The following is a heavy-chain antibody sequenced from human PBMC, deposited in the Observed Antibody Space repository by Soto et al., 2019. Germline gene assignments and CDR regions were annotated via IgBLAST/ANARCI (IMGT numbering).Heavy chain of an antibody. CDR1: GFILSDCA. V-gene: IGHV3-48*01. CDR2: ISSSSSVI. J-gene: IGHJ6*03. CDR3: ARDLSWGSNWYYYMDV. Sequence: GSLRLSCATSGFILSDCAMNWVRQAPGTGLEWVSYISSSSSVIDYADSVKGRFTVSRDNARNSLYLQMNSLRAEDTAVYYCARDLSWGSNWYYYMDVWGKGTTVTVSS. D-gene: IGHD7-27*01.